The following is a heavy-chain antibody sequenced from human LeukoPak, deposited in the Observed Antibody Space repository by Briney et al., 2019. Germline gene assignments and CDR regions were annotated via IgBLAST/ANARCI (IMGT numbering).Heavy chain of an antibody. CDR2: IKQDGSEK. CDR1: GFIFTDYW. CDR3: ARDKKRWLLPTYYFDY. D-gene: IGHD2-15*01. J-gene: IGHJ4*02. Sequence: PGGSLRLSCAASGFIFTDYWMSWVRQAPGKGLEWVANIKQDGSEKYYVGSVKGRFTISRDNAKNSLYLQMNSLRDEDTAVYYCARDKKRWLLPTYYFDYWGQGTLVTVSS. V-gene: IGHV3-7*01.